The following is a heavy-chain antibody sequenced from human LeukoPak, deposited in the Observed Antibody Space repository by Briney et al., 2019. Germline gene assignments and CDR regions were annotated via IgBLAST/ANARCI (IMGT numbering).Heavy chain of an antibody. CDR1: GFTFSSYE. CDR2: ISNSGSSK. CDR3: ARINRVYGDYTFDY. J-gene: IGHJ4*02. D-gene: IGHD4-17*01. V-gene: IGHV3-48*03. Sequence: PGGSLRLSCAASGFTFSSYEMGWVRQAPGKGLEWVSYISNSGSSKYYADPVKGRFTISRDNAKISLYLQMNSLRAEDTAVYYCARINRVYGDYTFDYWGQGTLVTVSS.